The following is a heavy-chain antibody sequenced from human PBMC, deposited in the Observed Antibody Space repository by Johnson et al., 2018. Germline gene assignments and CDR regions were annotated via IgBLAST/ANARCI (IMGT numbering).Heavy chain of an antibody. CDR3: AEGRGYYYYGMDV. J-gene: IGHJ6*02. V-gene: IGHV3-23*04. Sequence: VQLVQSGGGLVQPGGSLRLSCAASGFTFSSYAMSWVRQAPGKGLEWVSAISGSGGSTYYADSVKGRFTITRENTKNTLYQQMNSRRAEDTAVYYGAEGRGYYYYGMDVWGQGTTVTVSS. CDR2: ISGSGGST. CDR1: GFTFSSYA.